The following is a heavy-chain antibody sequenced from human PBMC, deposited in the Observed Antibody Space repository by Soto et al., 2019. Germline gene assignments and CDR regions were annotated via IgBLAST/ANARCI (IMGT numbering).Heavy chain of an antibody. CDR2: ISGSGGST. D-gene: IGHD6-13*01. Sequence: EVQLLESGGGLVQPGGSLRLSCAASGFTFSNYAVTWVRQAPGKGLEWVSTISGSGGSTYYADSVKGRFTISRDNSKNALYMQMNSVRAEGTAVYYCAKVRGGSWYERDYGGEGTLVKVSS. CDR1: GFTFSNYA. V-gene: IGHV3-23*01. CDR3: AKVRGGSWYERDY. J-gene: IGHJ4*02.